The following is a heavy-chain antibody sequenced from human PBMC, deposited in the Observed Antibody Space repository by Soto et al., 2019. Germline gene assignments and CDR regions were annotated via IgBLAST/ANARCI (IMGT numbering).Heavy chain of an antibody. V-gene: IGHV4-4*02. D-gene: IGHD1-1*01. CDR3: VRDLGTGTDY. Sequence: QVQLQESGPGLVKPSGTLSLTCAVSGDSITSRNWWSWVRQAPGKGLEWIGEIYHSGASTYNPSLKSRTTMSVDPSNNPFSLKLTSVIAADTAVYFCVRDLGTGTDYWGRGTLVTVAS. CDR2: IYHSGAS. CDR1: GDSITSRNW. J-gene: IGHJ4*02.